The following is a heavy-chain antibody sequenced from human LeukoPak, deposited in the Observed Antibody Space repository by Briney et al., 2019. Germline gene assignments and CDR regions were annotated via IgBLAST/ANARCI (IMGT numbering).Heavy chain of an antibody. J-gene: IGHJ4*02. CDR2: IYHSGST. V-gene: IGHV4-30-2*01. CDR3: ARDAKGDVDY. Sequence: SETLSLTCTVSGGSIGSGGYYWSWIRQPPGKGLEWIGYIYHSGSTYYNPSLKSRVTISVDRSKNQFSLKLSSVTAADTAVYYCARDAKGDVDYWGQGTLVTVSS. D-gene: IGHD3-10*01. CDR1: GGSIGSGGYY.